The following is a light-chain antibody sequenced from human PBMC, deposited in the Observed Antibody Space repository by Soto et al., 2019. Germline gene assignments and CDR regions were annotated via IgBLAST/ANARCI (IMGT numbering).Light chain of an antibody. Sequence: QSTLTQPRSVSGSPGQSVTISCTGTSSDVGGYNYVSWYQHHPGKAPKLMIYDVTKRPSGGSDRFSGSKCGNTASLTISGLQAEDEADYYCCSYAGIYHLLFGGGTQLTVL. CDR3: CSYAGIYHLL. J-gene: IGLJ2*01. V-gene: IGLV2-11*01. CDR1: SSDVGGYNY. CDR2: DVT.